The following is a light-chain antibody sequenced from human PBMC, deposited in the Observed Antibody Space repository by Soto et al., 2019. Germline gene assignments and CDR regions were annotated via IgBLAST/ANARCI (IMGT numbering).Light chain of an antibody. V-gene: IGKV1-5*03. CDR1: QSISSW. CDR3: QQSNSYSRT. CDR2: KAS. J-gene: IGKJ1*01. Sequence: DIQRTQSPSTLSSSVGASFTITRRGIQSISSWLAWYQQKSGKAPKLLIYKASSLESGVPSRFSGIGSGTEFTLTICSLQPDDCATDYCQQSNSYSRTFGQLTKV.